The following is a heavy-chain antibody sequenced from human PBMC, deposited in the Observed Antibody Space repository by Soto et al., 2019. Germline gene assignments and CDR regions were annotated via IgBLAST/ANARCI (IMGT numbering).Heavy chain of an antibody. Sequence: EVQLVESGGGLVQPGGSLRLSCAASGFTFSNYWMHWVRQAPGKGPVWVSRINTDGSTTNYADSVKGRFTISRDNAKNTLYLQTNSRGAEDRAVYYCARDLGGYASHWGQGTLVTVSS. CDR2: INTDGSTT. D-gene: IGHD3-16*01. CDR1: GFTFSNYW. V-gene: IGHV3-74*01. J-gene: IGHJ4*02. CDR3: ARDLGGYASH.